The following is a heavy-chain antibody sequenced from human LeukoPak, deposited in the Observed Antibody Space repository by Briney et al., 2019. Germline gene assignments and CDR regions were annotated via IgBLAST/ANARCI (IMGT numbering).Heavy chain of an antibody. CDR3: VRVDNGGNYFDY. D-gene: IGHD4-23*01. CDR2: IYHSGST. CDR1: GYSISSGYY. J-gene: IGHJ4*02. V-gene: IGHV4-38-2*02. Sequence: PETLSLTCTVPGYSISSGYYWGWIRQPPGKGLEWIGSIYHSGSTYYNPSLKSRLTISADTSKNQFSLRLSSVTAADTAVYYCVRVDNGGNYFDYWGQGTLVTVSS.